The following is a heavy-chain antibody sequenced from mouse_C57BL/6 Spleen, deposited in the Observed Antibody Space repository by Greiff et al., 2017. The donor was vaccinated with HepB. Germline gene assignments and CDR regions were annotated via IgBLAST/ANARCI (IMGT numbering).Heavy chain of an antibody. Sequence: VHVKQSGPELVKPGASVKIPCKASGYTFTDYNMDWVKQSHGKSLEWIGDINPNNGGTIYNQKFKGKATLTVDKSSSTAYMELRSLTSEDTAVYYCARRTMITTHYFDYWGQGTTLTVSS. CDR2: INPNNGGT. D-gene: IGHD2-4*01. CDR1: GYTFTDYN. J-gene: IGHJ2*01. CDR3: ARRTMITTHYFDY. V-gene: IGHV1-18*01.